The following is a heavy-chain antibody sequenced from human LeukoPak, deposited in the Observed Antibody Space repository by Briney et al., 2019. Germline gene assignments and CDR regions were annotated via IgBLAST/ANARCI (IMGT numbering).Heavy chain of an antibody. Sequence: SVKVSCKSSGGSFSTYAVNWVRQAPGQGLEWMGRIIPILGIANYAQKFQGRVTITADKSTSTAYMELSSLRSEDTAVYYCARDGDSGFDYWGQGTLVTVSS. CDR1: GGSFSTYA. J-gene: IGHJ4*02. V-gene: IGHV1-69*04. CDR2: IIPILGIA. CDR3: ARDGDSGFDY. D-gene: IGHD2-21*02.